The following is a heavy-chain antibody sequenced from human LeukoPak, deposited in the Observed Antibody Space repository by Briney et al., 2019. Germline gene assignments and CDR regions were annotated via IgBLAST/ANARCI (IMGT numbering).Heavy chain of an antibody. V-gene: IGHV4-61*02. CDR2: IYTSGST. J-gene: IGHJ3*02. CDR1: GGSISSGSYY. Sequence: SETLSLTCTVSGGSISSGSYYWSWIRQPAGKGLEWIGRIYTSGSTNYNPSLKSRVTISVDTSKNQFSLKLSSVTAADTAVYYCARDPVYYDSSGYDDAFDIWGQGTMVTVSS. D-gene: IGHD3-22*01. CDR3: ARDPVYYDSSGYDDAFDI.